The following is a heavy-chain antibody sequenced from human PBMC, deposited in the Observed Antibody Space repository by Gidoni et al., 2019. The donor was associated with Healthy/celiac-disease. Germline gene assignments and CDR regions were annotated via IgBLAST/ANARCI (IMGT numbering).Heavy chain of an antibody. J-gene: IGHJ6*02. CDR2: ISWNSGSI. D-gene: IGHD3-10*01. V-gene: IGHV3-9*01. Sequence: EVQLVESGGGLVQPGRSLSLSCSASGFTFDDYAMHWVRQAPGKGLEWVAGISWNSGSIGYADSVKGRFTISRDNAKNSLYLQMNSLRAEDTALYYCAKSIWDYGSGSPPPTLYYYGMDVWGQGTTVTVSS. CDR1: GFTFDDYA. CDR3: AKSIWDYGSGSPPPTLYYYGMDV.